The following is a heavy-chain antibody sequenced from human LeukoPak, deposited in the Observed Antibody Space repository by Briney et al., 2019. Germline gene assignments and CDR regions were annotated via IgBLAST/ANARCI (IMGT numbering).Heavy chain of an antibody. CDR1: GYTFTSYY. D-gene: IGHD6-13*01. CDR2: INPSGGST. J-gene: IGHJ6*02. V-gene: IGHV1-46*01. CDR3: ARDRDIRVSSSWFYYYYYGMDV. Sequence: ASVKVSCKASGYTFTSYYMHWVRQAPGQGLEWMGIINPSGGSTSYAQKFQGRVTMTRDTSTSTVYMELSSLRSEDTAVYYCARDRDIRVSSSWFYYYYYGMDVWGQGTTVTVSS.